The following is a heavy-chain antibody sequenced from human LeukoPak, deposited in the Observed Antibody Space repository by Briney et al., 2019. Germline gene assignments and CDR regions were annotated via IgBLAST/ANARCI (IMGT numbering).Heavy chain of an antibody. Sequence: PSETLSLTCTVSGGSISSYYWSWIRQPPGKGLEWIWYIYYSGSTNYNPSLKSRVTISVDTSKNQFSLKLSSVTAADTAVYYCARVNDYVWGSYRQIPTYDYWGQGTLVTVSS. V-gene: IGHV4-59*01. J-gene: IGHJ4*02. CDR2: IYYSGST. D-gene: IGHD3-16*02. CDR1: GGSISSYY. CDR3: ARVNDYVWGSYRQIPTYDY.